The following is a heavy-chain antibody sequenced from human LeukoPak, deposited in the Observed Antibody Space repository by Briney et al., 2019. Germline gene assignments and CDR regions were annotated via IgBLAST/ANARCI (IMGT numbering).Heavy chain of an antibody. J-gene: IGHJ5*02. CDR3: ARDSSNYEFWFDP. D-gene: IGHD4-11*01. V-gene: IGHV1-69*01. CDR2: IIPIFGTA. CDR1: GGTFSSYA. Sequence: SVKVSCKASGGTFSSYAISWVRQAPGQGLEWMGGIIPIFGTANYAQKFQGRVTITADESTSTAYMELSSLRSEDTAVYYCARDSSNYEFWFDPWGQGTLVTVSS.